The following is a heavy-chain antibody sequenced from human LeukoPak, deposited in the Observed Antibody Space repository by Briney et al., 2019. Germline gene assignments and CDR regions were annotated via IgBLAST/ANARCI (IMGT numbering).Heavy chain of an antibody. Sequence: SQTLSLTCTVSGGSISSGSYYWSWIRQPAGKGLEWIGRMYTSGSTNYNPSLKSRVTISVDTSKNQFSLKLSSVTAADTAMYYCARGPFCCSASYGCWFDPWGQGTLVTVSS. V-gene: IGHV4-61*02. CDR3: ARGPFCCSASYGCWFDP. D-gene: IGHD2-2*01. J-gene: IGHJ5*02. CDR2: MYTSGST. CDR1: GGSISSGSYY.